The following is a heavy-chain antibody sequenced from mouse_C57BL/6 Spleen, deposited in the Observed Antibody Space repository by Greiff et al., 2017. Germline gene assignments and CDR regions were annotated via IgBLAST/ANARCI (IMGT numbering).Heavy chain of an antibody. V-gene: IGHV1-69*01. D-gene: IGHD1-1*01. Sequence: QVQLQQPGAELVMPGASVKLSCKASGYTFTSYWMHWVKQRPGQGLEWIGEIDPSDSYTNYNQKFKGKSTLTVDKSSSTAYMQRSSLTSDDSAVYYCARPLLRGDFDVWGTGTTVTVSS. J-gene: IGHJ1*03. CDR1: GYTFTSYW. CDR2: IDPSDSYT. CDR3: ARPLLRGDFDV.